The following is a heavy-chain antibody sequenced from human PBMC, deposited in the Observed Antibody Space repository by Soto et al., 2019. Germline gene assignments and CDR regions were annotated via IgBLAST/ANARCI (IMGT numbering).Heavy chain of an antibody. CDR3: ARAGPSYDYVWGSYRQYYFDY. D-gene: IGHD3-16*02. CDR2: IYTSGST. J-gene: IGHJ4*02. V-gene: IGHV4-4*07. Sequence: SETLSVTWTVSGGSISSYYWSWIRQPAGKGLEWIGRIYTSGSTNYNPSLKSRVTMSVDTSKNQFSLKLSSVTAADTAVYYCARAGPSYDYVWGSYRQYYFDYWGQGTLVTVSS. CDR1: GGSISSYY.